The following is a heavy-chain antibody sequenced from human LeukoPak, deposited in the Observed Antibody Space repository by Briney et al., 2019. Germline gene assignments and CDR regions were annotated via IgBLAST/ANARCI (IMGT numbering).Heavy chain of an antibody. Sequence: GGSLRLSCAASGFTFSTYCMSWVRQAPGKGLEWVANINQDGSEKYYVDSVKGRFTISRDNAKNSLYLQMNSLRAEDTAVYYCARGRFHYDSSGYSSFYYWGQGTLVTVSS. CDR1: GFTFSTYC. D-gene: IGHD3-22*01. CDR2: INQDGSEK. V-gene: IGHV3-7*01. J-gene: IGHJ4*02. CDR3: ARGRFHYDSSGYSSFYY.